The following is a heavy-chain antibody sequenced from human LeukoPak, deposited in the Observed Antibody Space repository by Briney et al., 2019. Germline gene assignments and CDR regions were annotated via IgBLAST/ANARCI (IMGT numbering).Heavy chain of an antibody. CDR1: GYTFTSYY. Sequence: GASVKVSCKASGYTFTSYYMHWVRQAPGQGLEWMGIINPSGGSTSYAQKFQGRVTMTRDMSTSTVYMELSSLRSEDTAVYYCARDRGGTGYFDYWGQGTLVTVSS. CDR2: INPSGGST. D-gene: IGHD3-10*01. V-gene: IGHV1-46*01. CDR3: ARDRGGTGYFDY. J-gene: IGHJ4*02.